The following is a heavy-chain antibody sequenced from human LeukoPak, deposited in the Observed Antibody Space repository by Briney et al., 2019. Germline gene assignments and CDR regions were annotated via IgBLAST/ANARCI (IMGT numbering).Heavy chain of an antibody. Sequence: GGSLRLSCAASGFTFSSYAMSWVRQAPGKGLEWVSAISGGSADYADSVKGRFSISIDNSKNTLYLQMNSLRAEDTAVYYCARRGSAAAGDYWGQGTLVTVSS. V-gene: IGHV3-23*01. J-gene: IGHJ4*02. D-gene: IGHD6-13*01. CDR3: ARRGSAAAGDY. CDR2: ISGGSA. CDR1: GFTFSSYA.